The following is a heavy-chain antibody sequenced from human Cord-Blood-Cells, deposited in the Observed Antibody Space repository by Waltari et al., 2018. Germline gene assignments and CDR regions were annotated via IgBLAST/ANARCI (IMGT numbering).Heavy chain of an antibody. D-gene: IGHD3-3*01. CDR1: GFPLSTSGVG. J-gene: IGHJ3*02. CDR3: AHRSITIFGVVSDAFDI. CDR2: IYWDDDK. V-gene: IGHV2-5*02. Sequence: QITLKESGPTLVNPTQTLTLTCTFSGFPLSTSGVGVGWIRQPPGKALEWLALIYWDDDKRYSPSLKSRLTITKDTSKNQVVLTMTNMDPVDTATYYCAHRSITIFGVVSDAFDIWGQGTMVTVSS.